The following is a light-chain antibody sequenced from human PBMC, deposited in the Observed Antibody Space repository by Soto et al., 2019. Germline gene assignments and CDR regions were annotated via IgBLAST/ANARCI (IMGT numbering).Light chain of an antibody. V-gene: IGKV3-20*01. Sequence: EFVLTQSPGTLSLSPGERATLSCRASQTVRNNYLAWYQQKPGQAPRLLIYDASSRATGIPDRFSGSGSGTEFTLIISSLQSEDSAVYYCQQYNSWPRTFGQGTRLEN. CDR3: QQYNSWPRT. CDR1: QTVRNNY. CDR2: DAS. J-gene: IGKJ5*01.